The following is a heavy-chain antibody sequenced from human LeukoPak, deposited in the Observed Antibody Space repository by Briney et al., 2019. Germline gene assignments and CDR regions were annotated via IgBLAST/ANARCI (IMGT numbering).Heavy chain of an antibody. V-gene: IGHV3-21*04. CDR1: GFTFSSYT. J-gene: IGHJ4*02. CDR3: ARDSWYGAY. Sequence: GGSLRLSCVVSGFTFSSYTMNWVRQAPGKGLEWLSSISSSSSYIYYADSVKGRFTISRDNSKNTLFLQVNSLRAEDTAVYYCARDSWYGAYWGQGTLVTVSS. CDR2: ISSSSSYI. D-gene: IGHD6-13*01.